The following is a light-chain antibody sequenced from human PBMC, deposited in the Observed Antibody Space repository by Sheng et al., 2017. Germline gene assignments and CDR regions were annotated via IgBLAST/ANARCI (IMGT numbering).Light chain of an antibody. CDR3: QQSYSAPPVT. Sequence: DIEMTQSPSSLSASVGDRVTITCRASQSISTSVNWYQQKPGKAPKLLIHGAVTLQSGVPSRFSGSGSGTEFSLTISSLQPEDFATYYCQQSYSAPPVTFGPGTKVHVK. CDR2: GAV. V-gene: IGKV1-39*01. J-gene: IGKJ3*01. CDR1: QSISTS.